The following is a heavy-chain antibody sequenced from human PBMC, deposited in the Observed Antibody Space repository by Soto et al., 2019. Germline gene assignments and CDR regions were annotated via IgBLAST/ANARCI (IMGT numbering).Heavy chain of an antibody. Sequence: QVQLVESGGGVVQPGRSLRLSCAASGFTFSSYAMHWVRQAPGKGLEWVAVISYDGSNKYYADSVKGRFTISRDNSKNTLYLQMNSLRAEDTAVYYCARETWDYYGSGTYYYGMDVWGQGTTVTVSS. J-gene: IGHJ6*02. CDR2: ISYDGSNK. D-gene: IGHD3-10*01. V-gene: IGHV3-30-3*01. CDR3: ARETWDYYGSGTYYYGMDV. CDR1: GFTFSSYA.